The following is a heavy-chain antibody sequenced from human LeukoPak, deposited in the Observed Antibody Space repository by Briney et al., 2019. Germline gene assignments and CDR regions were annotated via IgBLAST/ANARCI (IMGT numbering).Heavy chain of an antibody. CDR3: AKDVGKWKSLHFFDY. CDR1: GFTLSTNA. D-gene: IGHD1-26*01. Sequence: GGSLRLSCLTSGFTLSTNAMSWVRQAPGKGLEWISGISGSGASTYYADSVKGRSTISRDDSRNTLYLQMNSLRGDDTAVYYCAKDVGKWKSLHFFDYWGQGTLVTVSS. CDR2: ISGSGAST. J-gene: IGHJ4*02. V-gene: IGHV3-23*01.